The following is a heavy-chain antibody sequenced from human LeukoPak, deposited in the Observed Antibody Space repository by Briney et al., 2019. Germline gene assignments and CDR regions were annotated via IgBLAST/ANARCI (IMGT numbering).Heavy chain of an antibody. J-gene: IGHJ5*02. CDR3: ARAKLRNWFDP. D-gene: IGHD1-1*01. CDR1: GGSISGYS. V-gene: IGHV4-59*01. Sequence: SETLSLTCTVSGGSISGYSWSWIRQPPGKGLECSGYIYYSGSTNYNPSLKSRVTMSVDTSKNQFSLSLSSVTAADTAVYYCARAKLRNWFDPWGQGTLVTVSS. CDR2: IYYSGST.